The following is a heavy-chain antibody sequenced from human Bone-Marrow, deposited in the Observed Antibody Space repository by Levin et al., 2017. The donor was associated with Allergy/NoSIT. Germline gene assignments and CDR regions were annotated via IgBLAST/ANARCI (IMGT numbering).Heavy chain of an antibody. Sequence: GGSLRLSCAASGFTVSRNYMSWVRQAPGKGLEWVSLIYSGGDTLYADSVKGRFTISRDNSKNTLYLQMNSMKADDTAVYYCARDGVGTAAGTPWGQGTLVTVSS. CDR1: GFTVSRNY. CDR3: ARDGVGTAAGTP. D-gene: IGHD6-13*01. V-gene: IGHV3-66*01. CDR2: IYSGGDT. J-gene: IGHJ4*02.